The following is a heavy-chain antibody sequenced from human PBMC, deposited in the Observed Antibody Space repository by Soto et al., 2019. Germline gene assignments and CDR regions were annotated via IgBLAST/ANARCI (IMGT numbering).Heavy chain of an antibody. CDR1: GGSFSSGSYY. D-gene: IGHD5-18*01. CDR2: IYYSGST. V-gene: IGHV4-31*03. J-gene: IGHJ4*02. Sequence: QVQLQESGPGLVKPSQTLSLTCTVSGGSFSSGSYYWSWIRQLPGKALEWIGYIYYSGSTYYNPSLKSRVTISVDTSKKQFSLKLSSVTAADTAVYYCARQGYRYGQGLDYWGQGTLVTVSS. CDR3: ARQGYRYGQGLDY.